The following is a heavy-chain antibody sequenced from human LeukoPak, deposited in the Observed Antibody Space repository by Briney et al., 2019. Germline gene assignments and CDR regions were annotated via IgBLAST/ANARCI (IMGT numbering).Heavy chain of an antibody. V-gene: IGHV3-20*04. CDR3: AKALCSSTSCYKYYYYYMDV. CDR1: GFTFDDYG. J-gene: IGHJ6*03. D-gene: IGHD2-2*02. CDR2: INWNGGST. Sequence: GGSLRLSCAASGFTFDDYGMSWVRQAPGKGLEWVSGINWNGGSTGYADSVKGRFTISRDNAKNSLYLQMNSLRAEDTAVYYCAKALCSSTSCYKYYYYYMDVWGKGTTVTVSS.